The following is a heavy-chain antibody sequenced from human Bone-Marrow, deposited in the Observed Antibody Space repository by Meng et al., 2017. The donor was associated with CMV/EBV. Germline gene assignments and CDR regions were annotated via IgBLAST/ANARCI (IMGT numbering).Heavy chain of an antibody. CDR3: ARVASNYDFWSGYYRGRYFDY. D-gene: IGHD3-3*01. CDR2: INHSGST. J-gene: IGHJ4*02. CDR1: GGSFSDYY. Sequence: GSLRLSCAVYGGSFSDYYWSWIRQPPGKGLECIGEINHSGSTNYNPSLKSRVTISVDTSKNQFSLKLSSVTAADTAVYYCARVASNYDFWSGYYRGRYFDYWGQGTLVTVSS. V-gene: IGHV4-34*01.